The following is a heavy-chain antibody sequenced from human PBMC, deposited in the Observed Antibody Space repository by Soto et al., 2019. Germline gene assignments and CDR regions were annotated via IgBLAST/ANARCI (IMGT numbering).Heavy chain of an antibody. Sequence: QVQLVQSGAEVKKPGSSVKVSCKASGYTFTNNDVSWVRQATGQGLEWMGWMNPGSGDTGYAPKFQGRVTMTRDICIATADMELNRLTSEDTSIYYCARMETFGSLNWFDTWGQGTLVTVSS. D-gene: IGHD3-10*01. CDR1: GYTFTNND. J-gene: IGHJ5*02. CDR3: ARMETFGSLNWFDT. V-gene: IGHV1-8*02. CDR2: MNPGSGDT.